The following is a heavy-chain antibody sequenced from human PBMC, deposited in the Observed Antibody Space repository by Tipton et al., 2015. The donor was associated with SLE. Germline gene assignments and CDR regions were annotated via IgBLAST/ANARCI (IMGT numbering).Heavy chain of an antibody. V-gene: IGHV4-59*01. CDR2: IDYTRGM. D-gene: IGHD2-2*01. J-gene: IGHJ3*02. CDR1: GGSIRSYY. CDR3: ARALWVDKDIAEVPPAIRVRAFDI. Sequence: TLSLTCTVSGGSIRSYYWSWIRQPPGKRLEWIGYIDYTRGMKYHPSLESRVTISLDTSKNQFSLKLSSVTAADTAMYYCARALWVDKDIAEVPPAIRVRAFDIWGQGTMVTVSS.